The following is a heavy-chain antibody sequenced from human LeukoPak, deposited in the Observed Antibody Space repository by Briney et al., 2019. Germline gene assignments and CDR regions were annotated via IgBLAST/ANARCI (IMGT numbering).Heavy chain of an antibody. CDR2: ISASNGNT. CDR3: ARGCSGGSCYSSWAFDI. V-gene: IGHV1-18*01. D-gene: IGHD2-15*01. CDR1: GYTFTSYG. Sequence: ASVKVSCKASGYTFTSYGISWVRQAPGQGLEWMGWISASNGNTNYAQKLQGRVTMTTDTSTSTAYMELRSLRSDDTAVYYCARGCSGGSCYSSWAFDIWGQGTMVTVSS. J-gene: IGHJ3*02.